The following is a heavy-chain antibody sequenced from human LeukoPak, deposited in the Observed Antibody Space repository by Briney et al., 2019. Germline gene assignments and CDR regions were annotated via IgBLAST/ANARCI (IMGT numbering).Heavy chain of an antibody. CDR2: INHNGST. D-gene: IGHD2-2*01. J-gene: IGHJ3*02. V-gene: IGHV4-34*01. CDR1: GGSFSGYY. CDR3: ARDWAGAYAPGHAFDI. Sequence: PSETLSLTCAVYGGSFSGYYWSWIRQPPGKGLEWIGEINHNGSTNYNPSLKSRVTISVDTSKNQFSLKLSSVTAADTAVYYCARDWAGAYAPGHAFDIWGQGTMVTVSS.